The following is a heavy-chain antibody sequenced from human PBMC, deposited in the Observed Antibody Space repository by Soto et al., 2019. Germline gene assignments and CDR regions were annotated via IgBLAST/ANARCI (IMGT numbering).Heavy chain of an antibody. J-gene: IGHJ5*02. CDR3: ARGHMGWFDP. Sequence: SDTLSLTCTVSGFSVSSYFWSWIRQPPGKGLEWIGYIYYSGETNSNPSLKSRVTMSVDTSKNQFSLRLNSVTAADSAVYYCARGHMGWFDPWGLGTLVTVSS. V-gene: IGHV4-59*02. D-gene: IGHD3-16*01. CDR2: IYYSGET. CDR1: GFSVSSYF.